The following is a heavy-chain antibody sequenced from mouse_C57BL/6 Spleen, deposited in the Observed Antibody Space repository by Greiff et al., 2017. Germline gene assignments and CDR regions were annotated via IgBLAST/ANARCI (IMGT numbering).Heavy chain of an antibody. CDR2: IYPGSGST. CDR3: ARRGLNWASYAMDY. J-gene: IGHJ4*01. Sequence: QVQLQQPGAELVKPGASVKMSCKASGYTFTSYWITWVKQRPGQGLEWIGDIYPGSGSTNYNEKFKSKATLTVDTSSSTAYMQLSSLTSEDSAVYYCARRGLNWASYAMDYWGQGTSVTVYS. CDR1: GYTFTSYW. D-gene: IGHD4-1*02. V-gene: IGHV1-55*01.